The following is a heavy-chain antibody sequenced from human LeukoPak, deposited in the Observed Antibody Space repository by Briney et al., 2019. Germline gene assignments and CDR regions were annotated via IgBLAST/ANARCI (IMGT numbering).Heavy chain of an antibody. CDR3: AREGPRYYGSGSNNWFDP. Sequence: PSETLSLTCAVYGGSFSGYYWSWIRQPPGKGLEWIGEINHSGSTNYNPSLKSRVTISVDTSKNQFSLKLSSVTAAVTAVYYCAREGPRYYGSGSNNWFDPWGQGTLVTVSS. V-gene: IGHV4-34*01. D-gene: IGHD3-10*01. CDR1: GGSFSGYY. CDR2: INHSGST. J-gene: IGHJ5*02.